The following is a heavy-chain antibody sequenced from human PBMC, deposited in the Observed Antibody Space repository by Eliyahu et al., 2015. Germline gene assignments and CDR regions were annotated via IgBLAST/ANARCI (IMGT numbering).Heavy chain of an antibody. D-gene: IGHD5/OR15-5a*01. J-gene: IGHJ6*02. Sequence: QVQGKGLEWVSYISSSGSTIYYADSVKGRFTISRDNAKNSLYLQMNSLRAEDTAVYYCATPSTPYGMDVWGQGTTVTVSS. CDR3: ATPSTPYGMDV. CDR2: ISSSGSTI. V-gene: IGHV3-11*01.